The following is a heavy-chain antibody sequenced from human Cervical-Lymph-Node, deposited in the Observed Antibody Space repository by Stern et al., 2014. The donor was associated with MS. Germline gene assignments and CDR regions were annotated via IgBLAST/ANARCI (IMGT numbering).Heavy chain of an antibody. CDR3: ARQRYFDY. V-gene: IGHV5-51*01. CDR1: GYTFTSYW. J-gene: IGHJ4*02. CDR2: IFPGGSDI. Sequence: EVQLVESGPEVKRPGESLKVSCQASGYTFTSYWIGWVRQVPGKGLEWIAIIFPGGSDIRYSQSFQGPVTISADTARSTAYLDWNNVKAANTSIYYCARQRYFDYWGQGTLVTVSS.